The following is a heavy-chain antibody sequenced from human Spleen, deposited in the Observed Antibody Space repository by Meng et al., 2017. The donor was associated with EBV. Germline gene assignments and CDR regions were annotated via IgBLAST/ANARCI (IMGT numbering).Heavy chain of an antibody. Sequence: EVKLVGSGGSLVQPGGSLRRSCQASGITFSSYWMPWVRQAPGKGLAWVSRINGDGTSTSHAEYVKGRFTVSRDNVKNTLYLEMNSLRAEDTAVYYCATNKMVYWGRGTLVTVSS. CDR3: ATNKMVY. V-gene: IGHV3-74*01. J-gene: IGHJ4*02. CDR1: GITFSSYW. CDR2: INGDGTST. D-gene: IGHD2-8*01.